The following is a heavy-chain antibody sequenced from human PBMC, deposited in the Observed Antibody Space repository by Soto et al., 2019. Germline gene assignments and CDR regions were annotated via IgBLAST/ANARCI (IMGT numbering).Heavy chain of an antibody. CDR3: GSVEVRFLEWHYDAFDI. D-gene: IGHD3-3*01. CDR1: GGTFSSYA. J-gene: IGHJ3*02. CDR2: IIPIFGTA. V-gene: IGHV1-69*01. Sequence: QVQLVQSGAEVKKPGSSVKVSCKASGGTFSSYAISWVRQAPGQGLEWMGGIIPIFGTANYAQKFQGRVTITADESTSTADIELSSLRSEDSALYYCGSVEVRFLEWHYDAFDILGQGTMVTVSS.